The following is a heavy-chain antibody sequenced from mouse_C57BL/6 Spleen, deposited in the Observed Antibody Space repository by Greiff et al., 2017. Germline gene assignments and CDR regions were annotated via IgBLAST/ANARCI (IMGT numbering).Heavy chain of an antibody. D-gene: IGHD1-1*01. CDR1: GFTFSSYA. CDR3: TREGYGSSFDY. J-gene: IGHJ2*01. V-gene: IGHV5-9-1*02. Sequence: EVKLMESGEGLVKPGGSLKLSCAASGFTFSSYAMSWVRQTPEKRLAWVAYISSGGDYFYYADTVKGRFTISRDNARNTLYLQMSSLKSEDTAMYYCTREGYGSSFDYWGQGTTLTVSS. CDR2: ISSGGDYF.